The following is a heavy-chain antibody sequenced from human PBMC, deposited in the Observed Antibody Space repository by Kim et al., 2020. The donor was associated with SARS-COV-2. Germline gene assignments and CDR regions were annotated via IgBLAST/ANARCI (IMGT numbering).Heavy chain of an antibody. CDR3: AREGHEGGYLT. Sequence: TRYSEDFQGRVTITRDTSASTGYMELNRLRSEDTAVYYCAREGHEGGYLTWGQGTMVTVSS. J-gene: IGHJ3*01. V-gene: IGHV1-3*01. CDR2: T. D-gene: IGHD3-22*01.